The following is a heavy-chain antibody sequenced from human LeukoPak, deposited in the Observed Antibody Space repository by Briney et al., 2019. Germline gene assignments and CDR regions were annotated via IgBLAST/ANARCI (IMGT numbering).Heavy chain of an antibody. CDR1: GSAFRSFD. CDR3: ATITSMRVVLIS. V-gene: IGHV3-23*01. CDR2: ISVSATNT. Sequence: GGSLRLSVAAFGSAFRSFDMTWFPQSPGKGLEWVSTISVSATNTYYADSVKGRFTISRDNSKNTLYLQMNSLRADDTAVYYCATITSMRVVLISWGQGTLVTVSS. J-gene: IGHJ1*01. D-gene: IGHD3-22*01.